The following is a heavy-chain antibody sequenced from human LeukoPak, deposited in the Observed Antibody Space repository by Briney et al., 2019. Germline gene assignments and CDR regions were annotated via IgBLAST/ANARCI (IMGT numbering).Heavy chain of an antibody. CDR1: GFTFSTYN. V-gene: IGHV3-48*01. J-gene: IGHJ5*02. D-gene: IGHD4-17*01. Sequence: PGGSLRLSCAASGFTFSTYNMNWVRQAPGKGLEWVSYISSSRNTIYYADSVKGRFTISRDNAKNSLYLQMNSLRAEDTAVYYCARAALTTVTTSSLDPWGQGTLVTVSS. CDR3: ARAALTTVTTSSLDP. CDR2: ISSSRNTI.